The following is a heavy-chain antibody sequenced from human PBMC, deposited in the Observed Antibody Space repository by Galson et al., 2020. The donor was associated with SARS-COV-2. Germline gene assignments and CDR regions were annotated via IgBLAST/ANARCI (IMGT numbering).Heavy chain of an antibody. Sequence: HGESLKISCQGSGYSFTNYWINWVRQMPGKGLEWMVRIDPSDSYTNYSPSFQGHVLISVDTSINTAYLQWSSLKTSDTAMYYCARGFVGAAGPPLLDPWGQGTLVTVSS. CDR2: IDPSDSYT. CDR3: ARGFVGAAGPPLLDP. D-gene: IGHD6-25*01. V-gene: IGHV5-10-1*01. CDR1: GYSFTNYW. J-gene: IGHJ5*02.